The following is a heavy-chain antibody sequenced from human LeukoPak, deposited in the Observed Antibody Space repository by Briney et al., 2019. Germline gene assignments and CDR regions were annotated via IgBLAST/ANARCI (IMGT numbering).Heavy chain of an antibody. CDR3: ARQADYGDYYVDY. CDR1: GGSISSYY. V-gene: IGHV4-59*08. D-gene: IGHD4-17*01. J-gene: IGHJ4*02. Sequence: SETLSLTCTVSGGSISSYYWSWIRQPPGKGLEWIGYIYYSGSTNYNPSLKSRVTISVDTSKNQFSLKLSSVTAANTAVYYCARQADYGDYYVDYWGQGTLVTVSS. CDR2: IYYSGST.